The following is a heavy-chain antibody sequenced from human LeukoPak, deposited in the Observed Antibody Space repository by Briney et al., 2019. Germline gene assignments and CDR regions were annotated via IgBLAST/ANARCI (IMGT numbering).Heavy chain of an antibody. CDR2: FDPEDGET. D-gene: IGHD5-18*01. V-gene: IGHV1-24*01. J-gene: IGHJ6*03. CDR1: GYTFTSYY. Sequence: ASVKVSCKASGYTFTSYYMHWVRQAPGQGLEWMGGFDPEDGETIYAQKFQGRVTMAEDTSTDTAYMELSSLRSEDTAVYYCATMVTDYYYYYYMDVWGKGTTVTVSS. CDR3: ATMVTDYYYYYYMDV.